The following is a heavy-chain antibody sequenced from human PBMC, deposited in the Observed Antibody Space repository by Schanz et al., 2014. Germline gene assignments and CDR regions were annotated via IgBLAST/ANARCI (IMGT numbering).Heavy chain of an antibody. CDR2: IKPDGSEK. J-gene: IGHJ4*02. CDR3: ARDGFGGYLDS. Sequence: EVQLVESGGGLVQPGGSLRLSCAASGFTFSIHYMSWVRQAPGKGLEWVAKIKPDGSEKLYVDSVRGRFAVSRDNAENSVYLQMNSLRAEDTAVYYCARDGFGGYLDSWGQGTLVTVSS. D-gene: IGHD3-10*01. CDR1: GFTFSIHY. V-gene: IGHV3-7*03.